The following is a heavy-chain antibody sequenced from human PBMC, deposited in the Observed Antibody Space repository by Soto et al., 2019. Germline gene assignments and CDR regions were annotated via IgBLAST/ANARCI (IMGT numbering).Heavy chain of an antibody. D-gene: IGHD1-26*01. Sequence: QVQLQESGPKLVKPSETLSLTCSVSGGSVSSQTHFWSWIRQAPGKGLEWIGYVYYSGITNSNPSLKGRVTISSDTSNNQIFLSLTTVTAADTAVYYCAREDMSGTYYFDSWGQGILVTVSS. J-gene: IGHJ4*02. CDR3: AREDMSGTYYFDS. CDR1: GGSVSSQTHF. CDR2: VYYSGIT. V-gene: IGHV4-61*01.